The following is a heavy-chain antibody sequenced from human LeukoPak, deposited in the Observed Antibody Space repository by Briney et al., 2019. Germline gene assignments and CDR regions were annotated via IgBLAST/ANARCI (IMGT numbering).Heavy chain of an antibody. CDR2: ITGST. CDR3: ARDRSSQGIWGFDY. J-gene: IGHJ4*02. D-gene: IGHD7-27*01. Sequence: GGSLRLSCAASGFTFSSYAMNWVRQAPGEGLEWVSGITGSTYYADSVKGRFTISRDNSKNTLYLQMNSLSAVDTAVYYCARDRSSQGIWGFDYWGQGTLVTVSS. CDR1: GFTFSSYA. V-gene: IGHV3-23*01.